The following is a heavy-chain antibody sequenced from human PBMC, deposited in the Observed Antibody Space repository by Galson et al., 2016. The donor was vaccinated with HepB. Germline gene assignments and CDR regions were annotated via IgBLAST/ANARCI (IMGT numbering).Heavy chain of an antibody. CDR3: ARRRGFCDTVSCYDWVFYFAMDL. J-gene: IGHJ6*02. CDR1: GYTFTDYW. CDR2: VHPSGSNI. V-gene: IGHV5-51*01. D-gene: IGHD2-2*01. Sequence: QSGAEVKKPGESLKISCKGSGYTFTDYWIAWVRQMPGKGLEWMGIVHPSGSNIRYSPSYSPSFQGHVTISVGSDAAYLQWDSLEPSDTAMYYCARRRGFCDTVSCYDWVFYFAMDLWGPGTAVTVSS.